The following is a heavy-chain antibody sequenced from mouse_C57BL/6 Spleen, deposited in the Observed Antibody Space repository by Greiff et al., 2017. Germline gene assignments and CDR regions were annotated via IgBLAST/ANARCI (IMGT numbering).Heavy chain of an antibody. J-gene: IGHJ2*01. CDR3: PDSWSDY. Sequence: EVKLMESGGGLVQPGGSMKLSCVASGFTFSNYWMNWVRQSPEKGLEWVAQIRLKSDNYATHYAESVKGRFTISRDDSKSSVSLQMNTLRAEDTGIYYCPDSWSDYWGQVTTLTVSS. V-gene: IGHV6-3*01. CDR2: IRLKSDNYAT. CDR1: GFTFSNYW.